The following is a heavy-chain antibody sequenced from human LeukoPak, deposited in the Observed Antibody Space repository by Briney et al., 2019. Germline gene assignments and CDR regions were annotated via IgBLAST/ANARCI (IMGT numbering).Heavy chain of an antibody. CDR1: GASISSFY. V-gene: IGHV4-59*01. Sequence: PSETLSLTCTVSGASISSFYWSWIRQPPGKGLEWIGYIYYSGSTNYNPSLKSRVTISVDTSKNQFSLKLSSVTAADTAVYYCASDTSSWLSPHYSFDYWGQGTLVTVSS. D-gene: IGHD6-13*01. CDR2: IYYSGST. CDR3: ASDTSSWLSPHYSFDY. J-gene: IGHJ4*02.